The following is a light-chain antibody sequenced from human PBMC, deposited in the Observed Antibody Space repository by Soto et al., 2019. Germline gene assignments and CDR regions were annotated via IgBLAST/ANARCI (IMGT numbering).Light chain of an antibody. CDR3: QQCGSTMWT. J-gene: IGKJ1*01. Sequence: EIVLTQSPGTLSLSPGERATLSCRASQSVSSSYSAWYQQKPGQAPRLLIYATSSRATGIPDRFSGSGSGTDFTLTISRLEPEDFAVYYCQQCGSTMWTFGEGTKVEI. V-gene: IGKV3-20*01. CDR2: ATS. CDR1: QSVSSSY.